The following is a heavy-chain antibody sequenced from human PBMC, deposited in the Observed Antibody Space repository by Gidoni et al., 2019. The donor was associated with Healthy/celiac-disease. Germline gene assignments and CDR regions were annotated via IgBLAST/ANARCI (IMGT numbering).Heavy chain of an antibody. CDR1: GYTFTGYY. CDR3: ARASAKDILTGEGDFDY. CDR2: INPNSGGT. D-gene: IGHD3-9*01. J-gene: IGHJ4*02. V-gene: IGHV1-2*02. Sequence: QVQLVQSGAEVKKPGASVKVSCKASGYTFTGYYMHWVRQAPGQGLEWMGWINPNSGGTNYAQKFQGRVTMTRDTSISTAYMELSRLRSDDTAVYYCARASAKDILTGEGDFDYWGQGTLVTVSS.